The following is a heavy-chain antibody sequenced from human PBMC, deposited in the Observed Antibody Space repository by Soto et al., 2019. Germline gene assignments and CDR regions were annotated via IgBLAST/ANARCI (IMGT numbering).Heavy chain of an antibody. CDR1: GFTFNSYY. Sequence: GGSLRLSCAASGFTFNSYYMSWVRQAPGEGLEWVANIKPDGSEKYYVDSVEGRFTISRDNARNSLYLQMNSLRAEDTAVYYCVRDWRDGYDHSFNQWGQGTPVTVSS. CDR2: IKPDGSEK. V-gene: IGHV3-7*03. D-gene: IGHD5-12*01. CDR3: VRDWRDGYDHSFNQ. J-gene: IGHJ4*02.